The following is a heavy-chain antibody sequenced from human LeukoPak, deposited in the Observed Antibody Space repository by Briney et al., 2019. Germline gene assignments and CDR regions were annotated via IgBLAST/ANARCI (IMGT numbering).Heavy chain of an antibody. Sequence: SETLSLTCTVSGGSIGSYYWSWIRQSPGKGLDWIGYIYYTGSTDYNPSLKSRVTISVDASKNQFSLKLNSVTAADTADYYCAKYGGGIAATWGQGTLVTVSS. D-gene: IGHD6-13*01. CDR2: IYYTGST. V-gene: IGHV4-59*08. CDR1: GGSIGSYY. CDR3: AKYGGGIAAT. J-gene: IGHJ4*02.